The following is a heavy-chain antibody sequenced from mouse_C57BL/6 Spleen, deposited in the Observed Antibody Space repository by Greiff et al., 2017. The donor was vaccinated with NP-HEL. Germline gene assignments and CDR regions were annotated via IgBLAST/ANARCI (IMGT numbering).Heavy chain of an antibody. Sequence: VQLVESGPELVKPGASVKISCKASGYAFSSSWMNWVKQRPGKGLEWIGRIYPGDGDTNYNGKFKGKATLTADKSSSTAYMQLSSLTSEDSAVYFCARQESNYDYAMDYWGQGTSVTVSS. CDR3: ARQESNYDYAMDY. V-gene: IGHV1-82*01. J-gene: IGHJ4*01. CDR2: IYPGDGDT. D-gene: IGHD2-5*01. CDR1: GYAFSSSW.